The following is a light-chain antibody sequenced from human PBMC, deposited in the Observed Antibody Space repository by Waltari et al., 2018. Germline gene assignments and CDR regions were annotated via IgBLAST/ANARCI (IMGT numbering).Light chain of an antibody. J-gene: IGLJ3*02. Sequence: SYELTQPPSVSVSPGQTARITCSGDALPKKYAHWYQQEQGQVHVLVIYKDSERPSGIRERFSGTSSGKTVTLTSSGVQAEDEADYYCQSGDSSGVGVFGGGTKLTVL. CDR1: ALPKKY. CDR3: QSGDSSGVGV. V-gene: IGLV3-25*03. CDR2: KDS.